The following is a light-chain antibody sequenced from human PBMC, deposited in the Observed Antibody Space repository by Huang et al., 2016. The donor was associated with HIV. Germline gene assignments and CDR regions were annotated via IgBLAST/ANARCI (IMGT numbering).Light chain of an antibody. Sequence: AIQMTQSPASLSASVGDRVTITCRASQDIGNDLGWYQQRLGKAPKLLVSTASHLQSGVPSRFTGSESGTHFTRTISGLQPEDFATYYCLQDYTYPWTFGQGTNVEI. V-gene: IGKV1-6*01. CDR1: QDIGND. CDR3: LQDYTYPWT. J-gene: IGKJ1*01. CDR2: TAS.